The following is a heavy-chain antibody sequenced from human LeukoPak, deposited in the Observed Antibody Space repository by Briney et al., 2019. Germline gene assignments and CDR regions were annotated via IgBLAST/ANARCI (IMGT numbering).Heavy chain of an antibody. J-gene: IGHJ4*02. CDR2: IWSDGNNK. CDR3: ARNREVGATFEYYFDY. D-gene: IGHD1-26*01. V-gene: IGHV3-33*01. Sequence: PARSLRLSCAASGFTFSRYGMHWVRQAPGKGLEWVAVIWSDGNNKYYADSVKGRFTISRDNSKNTLFLQMNSLRAEDTAVYYCARNREVGATFEYYFDYWGQGTLVTVSS. CDR1: GFTFSRYG.